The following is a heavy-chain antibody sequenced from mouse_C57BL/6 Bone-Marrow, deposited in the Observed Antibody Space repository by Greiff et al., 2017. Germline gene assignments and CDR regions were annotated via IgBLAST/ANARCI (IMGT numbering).Heavy chain of an antibody. CDR2: INPGSGGT. CDR1: GYAYTNYL. V-gene: IGHV1-54*01. J-gene: IGHJ1*03. CDR3: ARYYYGSYWYFDV. Sequence: VQLQQSGAELVRPGTSVKVSCKASGYAYTNYLIEWVKQRPGQGLEWIGVINPGSGGTNYNEKFKGKATLTADKSSSTAYMQLSSLTSEDSAVYFCARYYYGSYWYFDVWGTGTTGTVSS. D-gene: IGHD1-1*01.